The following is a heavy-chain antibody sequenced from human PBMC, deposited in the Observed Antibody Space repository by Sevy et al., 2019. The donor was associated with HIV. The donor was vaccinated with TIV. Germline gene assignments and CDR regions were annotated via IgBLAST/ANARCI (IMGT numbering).Heavy chain of an antibody. D-gene: IGHD7-27*01. CDR2: IGRGGSRTTI. Sequence: GGSLRLSCAASGFTFSDYSMNWVRQAPGKGLEWVSYIGRGGSRTTIDNSDSVKGRFTISRDNAKNSLYLQMKSLRAEDTAVYYCARDQNWAFDYWGQGSLVTVSS. CDR3: ARDQNWAFDY. V-gene: IGHV3-48*01. J-gene: IGHJ4*02. CDR1: GFTFSDYS.